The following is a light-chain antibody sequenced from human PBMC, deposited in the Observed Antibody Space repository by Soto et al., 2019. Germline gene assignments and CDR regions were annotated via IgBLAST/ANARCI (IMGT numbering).Light chain of an antibody. CDR3: TATDDRMTGPV. Sequence: QSVLTQPPSASGTPGQIVAISCSGSSSNIGSNTVTWYQQLPGTAPKLLIYSTSQRSSGVPDRFSASKSGTSASLAISGLRSEDEADYYCTATDDRMTGPVFGGGTKVTV. CDR2: STS. J-gene: IGLJ2*01. CDR1: SSNIGSNT. V-gene: IGLV1-44*01.